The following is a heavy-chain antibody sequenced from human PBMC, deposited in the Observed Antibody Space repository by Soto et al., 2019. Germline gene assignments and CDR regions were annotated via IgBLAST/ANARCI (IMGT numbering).Heavy chain of an antibody. CDR1: GYSFTSYW. D-gene: IGHD2-2*01. Sequence: GESLKISCKGSGYSFTSYWIGWVRQMPGKGLEWMGIIYPGGSDTRYSPSFQGQVTISADKSISTAYLQWSSLKASDTAMYYCARRAVPAATYNWFDPWGQGTLVTVSS. CDR3: ARRAVPAATYNWFDP. J-gene: IGHJ5*02. V-gene: IGHV5-51*01. CDR2: IYPGGSDT.